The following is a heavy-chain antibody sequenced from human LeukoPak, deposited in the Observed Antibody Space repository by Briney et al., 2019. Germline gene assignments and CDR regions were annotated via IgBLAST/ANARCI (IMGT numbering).Heavy chain of an antibody. D-gene: IGHD2/OR15-2a*01. CDR3: ARGGLLFNWFDP. CDR2: INHSGST. V-gene: IGHV4-34*01. J-gene: IGHJ5*02. Sequence: SETLPLTCAVYGGSFSGYYWSWIRQPPGKGLEWIREINHSGSTNYNPSLKSRVTISVDTSKNQFSLKLSSVTAADTAVYYCARGGLLFNWFDPWGQGTLVTVSS. CDR1: GGSFSGYY.